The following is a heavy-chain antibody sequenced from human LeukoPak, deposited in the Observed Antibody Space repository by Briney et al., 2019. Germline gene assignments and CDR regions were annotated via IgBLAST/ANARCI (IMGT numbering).Heavy chain of an antibody. D-gene: IGHD5-12*01. V-gene: IGHV3-64D*09. CDR3: VASPDIVAPFDY. CDR1: GFTFSSCS. Sequence: GGSLRLSCSASGFTFSSCSMHWVRQAPGKGLEYVSGISSNGGSKNYADSVKGRFTISRDNSKNTLYLQMSSLRPEDTAVYYCVASPDIVAPFDYWGQGTLVTVSS. J-gene: IGHJ4*02. CDR2: ISSNGGSK.